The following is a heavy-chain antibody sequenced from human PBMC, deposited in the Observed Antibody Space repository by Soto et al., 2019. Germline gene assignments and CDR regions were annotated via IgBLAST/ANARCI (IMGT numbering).Heavy chain of an antibody. CDR3: VSYGSGTYYSGYSFDF. Sequence: PSETLSLTCAVSGGSISSGGYSWSWIRPPPGKGLEWIGYIYHSGSTYYNPSLKSRVTISVDTSKNQFSLKLSSVTAADTALYYCVSYGSGTYYSGYSFDFWSQGSLVTVSS. CDR2: IYHSGST. V-gene: IGHV4-30-2*01. J-gene: IGHJ4*02. CDR1: GGSISSGGYS. D-gene: IGHD3-10*01.